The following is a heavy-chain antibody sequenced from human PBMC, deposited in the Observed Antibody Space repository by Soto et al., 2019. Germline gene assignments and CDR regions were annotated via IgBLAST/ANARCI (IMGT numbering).Heavy chain of an antibody. CDR3: ARDSAAMVNNCFEY. CDR2: IYSGGSR. D-gene: IGHD5-18*01. V-gene: IGHV3-53*01. J-gene: IGHJ4*02. Sequence: GPLSLPFAASGLSVSSNYMSWVRHAPGKGLEWVSVIYSGGSRYYADSVKGRFTISRDNSKNTLYLQMNSLRAEDTAVYYCARDSAAMVNNCFEYGGQGTLVTVSS. CDR1: GLSVSSNY.